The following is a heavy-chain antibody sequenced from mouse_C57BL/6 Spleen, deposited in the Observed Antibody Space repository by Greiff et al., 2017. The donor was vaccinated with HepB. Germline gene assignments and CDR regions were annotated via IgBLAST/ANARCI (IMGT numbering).Heavy chain of an antibody. J-gene: IGHJ3*01. D-gene: IGHD2-4*01. CDR2: IDPSDSYT. Sequence: VKLQQPGAELVKPGASVKLSCKASGYTFTSYWMQWVKQRPGQGLEWIGEIDPSDSYTNYNQKFKGKATLTVDTSSSTAYMQLSSLTSEDSAVYYCARYDYDGAYWGQGTLVTVSA. CDR1: GYTFTSYW. CDR3: ARYDYDGAY. V-gene: IGHV1-50*01.